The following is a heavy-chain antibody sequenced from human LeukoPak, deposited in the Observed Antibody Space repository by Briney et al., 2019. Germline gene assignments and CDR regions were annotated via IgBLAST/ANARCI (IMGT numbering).Heavy chain of an antibody. D-gene: IGHD5-24*01. V-gene: IGHV3-48*01. CDR2: IGIDSGNT. CDR3: ARDYKYAFDN. Sequence: GGSLRLSCAASGFTFSDYSMNWVRQAPGKGLEWISYIGIDSGNTNYADSVKGRFTISGDKAKNSLYLQMNSLRVEDTAVYYCARDYKYAFDNWGEGTLVTVSS. CDR1: GFTFSDYS. J-gene: IGHJ4*02.